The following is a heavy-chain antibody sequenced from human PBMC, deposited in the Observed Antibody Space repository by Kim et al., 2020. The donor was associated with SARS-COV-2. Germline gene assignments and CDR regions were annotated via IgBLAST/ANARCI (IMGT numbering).Heavy chain of an antibody. V-gene: IGHV4-39*01. D-gene: IGHD6-6*01. CDR2: IYYSGST. J-gene: IGHJ4*02. CDR1: GGSISSGSYY. CDR3: ARHEYSSSSIDY. Sequence: SETLSLTCAVSGGSISSGSYYWGWIRQPPGKGLEWIGYIYYSGSTYYNPSLKSRVTMSVDTSKDQFSLKLTSVTAADTAVYYCARHEYSSSSIDYWGQGTLVTVSS.